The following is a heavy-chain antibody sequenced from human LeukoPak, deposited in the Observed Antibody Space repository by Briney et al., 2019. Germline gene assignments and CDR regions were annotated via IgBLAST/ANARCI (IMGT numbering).Heavy chain of an antibody. CDR2: ISAYNGNT. V-gene: IGHV1-18*01. Sequence: ASVKVSCKAFGYTFTSYGISWVRQAPGQGLEWMGWISAYNGNTNYAQKLQGRVTMTTDTSTSTAYMELRSLRSDDTAVYYCAREESVVPAMNYFDYWGQGTLVTVSS. CDR1: GYTFTSYG. CDR3: AREESVVPAMNYFDY. D-gene: IGHD2-2*01. J-gene: IGHJ4*02.